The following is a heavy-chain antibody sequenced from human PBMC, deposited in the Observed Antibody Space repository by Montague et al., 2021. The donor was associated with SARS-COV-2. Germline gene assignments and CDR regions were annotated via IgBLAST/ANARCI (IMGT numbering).Heavy chain of an antibody. CDR2: IFYTGST. J-gene: IGHJ4*02. D-gene: IGHD6-13*01. CDR3: ARGTWQQLNY. CDR1: GGSITNYY. V-gene: IGHV4-59*13. Sequence: SETLSLTCTVSGGSITNYYWNWIRQPPGKGLEWIGYIFYTGSTNYNPSLKSRVTISVDTSKNQFSLKLTSVTAADTAGYYCARGTWQQLNYWGQGTLVTVSS.